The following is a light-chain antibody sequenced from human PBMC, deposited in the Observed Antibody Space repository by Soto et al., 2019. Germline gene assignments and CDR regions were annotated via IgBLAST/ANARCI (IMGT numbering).Light chain of an antibody. Sequence: DIQMTQSPSTLSASVGDSVTITCRASQTTSSWLAWYQQKPGKAPKLLIYKASSLESGVPSRFSGSGSGTEFTLTISSLQPDDFATYYCQQYNSYSTFGQGTRLEI. J-gene: IGKJ5*01. CDR3: QQYNSYST. CDR2: KAS. CDR1: QTTSSW. V-gene: IGKV1-5*03.